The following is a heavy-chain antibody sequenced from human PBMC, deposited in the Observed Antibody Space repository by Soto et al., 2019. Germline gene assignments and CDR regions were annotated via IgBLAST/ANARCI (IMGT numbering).Heavy chain of an antibody. D-gene: IGHD3-22*01. CDR1: GGSISSSNW. Sequence: SETLSLTCAVSGGSISSSNWWSWVRQPPGKGLEWIGEIYHSGSTNYNPSLKSRVTISVDKSKNQFSLKLSSVTAADTAVYYFARLLSGYYYDSSGSHGGFDPWGQGTLVTVSS. CDR2: IYHSGST. V-gene: IGHV4-4*02. J-gene: IGHJ5*02. CDR3: ARLLSGYYYDSSGSHGGFDP.